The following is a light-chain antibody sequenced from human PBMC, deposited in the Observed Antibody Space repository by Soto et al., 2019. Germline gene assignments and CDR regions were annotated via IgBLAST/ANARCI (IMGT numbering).Light chain of an antibody. CDR3: QQYGTSPPIT. CDR2: GAS. Sequence: EIVWTQSPGTLSLSPGERATLSCRASQTVSSSYLAWYQQKPGQAPRLLIYGASSRASGFPDRFSGSGSGTYFTLPIRRLEPEDFAMYYCQQYGTSPPITFGQGKRLEIK. CDR1: QTVSSSY. V-gene: IGKV3-20*01. J-gene: IGKJ5*01.